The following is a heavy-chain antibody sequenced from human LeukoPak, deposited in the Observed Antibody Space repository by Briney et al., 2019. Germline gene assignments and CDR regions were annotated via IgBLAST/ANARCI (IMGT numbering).Heavy chain of an antibody. CDR1: GFTFGDYA. CDR3: TRDQTPYY. J-gene: IGHJ4*02. V-gene: IGHV3-49*04. Sequence: GGSLRLSCTGSGFTFGDYAMTWVRHAPGKGLEWVGFIRSEAYGGTPEYAASVKGRFTISRDDSKSIAYLQMNSLKTEDTAVYYCTRDQTPYYWGQGTLVTVSS. CDR2: IRSEAYGGTP.